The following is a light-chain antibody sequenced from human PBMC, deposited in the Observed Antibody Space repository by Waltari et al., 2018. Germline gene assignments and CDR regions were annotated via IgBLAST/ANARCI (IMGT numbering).Light chain of an antibody. J-gene: IGKJ4*01. V-gene: IGKV1-33*01. Sequence: DIQMTQSPSSLSASVGDRVTITCQASQDIRNYLNWYQQKPGKAPKLLIYDASNLGTGVPSRFSGSGSGTDFTFTISSLQPEDIATYYCQQYDNLPLTFGGGTKVEIK. CDR1: QDIRNY. CDR2: DAS. CDR3: QQYDNLPLT.